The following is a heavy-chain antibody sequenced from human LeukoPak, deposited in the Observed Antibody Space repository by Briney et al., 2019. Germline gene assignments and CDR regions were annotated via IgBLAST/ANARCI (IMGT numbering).Heavy chain of an antibody. J-gene: IGHJ5*02. CDR3: ASRGHGYPNWFDP. Sequence: GSSVKVSCKASGGTCSSYAISWVRHATGQGLEWMGGSIPIFGTANYAQKIQGRVTITADESTSTAYMERSSLRSEDTAVYYCASRGHGYPNWFDPWGQGTLVTVSS. D-gene: IGHD3-10*01. CDR1: GGTCSSYA. CDR2: SIPIFGTA. V-gene: IGHV1-69*01.